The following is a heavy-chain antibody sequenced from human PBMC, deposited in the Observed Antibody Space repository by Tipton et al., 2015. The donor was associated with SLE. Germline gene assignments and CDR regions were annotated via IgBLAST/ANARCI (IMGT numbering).Heavy chain of an antibody. CDR2: IYYSGST. Sequence: LRLSCTVSGGSISSYYWSWIRQPPGKGLEWIGYIYYSGSTNYNPSLESRVTISVDTSKNQFSLKLSSVTAADTAVYYCATGRTVYYYYMDVWGKGTTVTVSS. V-gene: IGHV4-59*01. D-gene: IGHD1-1*01. CDR3: ATGRTVYYYYMDV. J-gene: IGHJ6*03. CDR1: GGSISSYY.